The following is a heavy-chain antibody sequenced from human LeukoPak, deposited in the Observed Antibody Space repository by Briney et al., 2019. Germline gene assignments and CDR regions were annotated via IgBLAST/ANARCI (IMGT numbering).Heavy chain of an antibody. V-gene: IGHV3-23*01. Sequence: PGGSLRLSCAASGFTFSSFPMTWVRQAPVKGLEWVSAISGSGLRTYYADSVKGRFTISRDNSKNTLHLQMNSLRVEDTALYYCAKIIPAAGTDYWGQGTLVTVSS. D-gene: IGHD6-13*01. CDR2: ISGSGLRT. CDR1: GFTFSSFP. CDR3: AKIIPAAGTDY. J-gene: IGHJ4*02.